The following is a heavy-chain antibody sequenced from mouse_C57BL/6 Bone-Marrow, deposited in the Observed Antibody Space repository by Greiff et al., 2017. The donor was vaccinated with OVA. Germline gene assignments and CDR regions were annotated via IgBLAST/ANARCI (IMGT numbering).Heavy chain of an antibody. CDR1: GFSLSSYA. CDR2: IWTGGGT. D-gene: IGHD1-1*01. CDR3: ARPSSLYWYFDV. V-gene: IGHV2-9-1*01. J-gene: IGHJ1*03. Sequence: VQLQQSGPGLVAPSQSLSITCTVSGFSLSSYAISWVRQPPGKGLEWLGVIWTGGGTKYNSALKSRLSISKDNSKSQVFLKMNSLQTDDTARYYCARPSSLYWYFDVWGTGTTVTVSS.